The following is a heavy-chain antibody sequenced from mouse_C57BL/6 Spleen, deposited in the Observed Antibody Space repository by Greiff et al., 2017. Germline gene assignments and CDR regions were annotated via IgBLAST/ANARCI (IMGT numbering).Heavy chain of an antibody. CDR1: GYAFSSSW. CDR2: IYPGDGDT. CDR3: ARGVYDGYYEFAY. Sequence: VQLQESGPELVKPGASVKISCKASGYAFSSSWMNWVKQRPGKGLEWIGRIYPGDGDTNYNGKFKGKATLTADKSSSTAYMQLSSPTSEDSAVYFCARGVYDGYYEFAYWGQGTLVTVSA. V-gene: IGHV1-82*01. D-gene: IGHD2-3*01. J-gene: IGHJ3*01.